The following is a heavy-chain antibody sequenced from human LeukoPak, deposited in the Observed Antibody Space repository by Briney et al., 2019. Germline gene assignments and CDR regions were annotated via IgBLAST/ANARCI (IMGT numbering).Heavy chain of an antibody. J-gene: IGHJ5*02. CDR2: IIPIFGTA. D-gene: IGHD3-16*01. V-gene: IGHV1-69*13. Sequence: SVKVSCKASGGTFSSYAISWVRQAPGQGLEWMGGIIPIFGTANYAQKFQGRVTITADESTSTAYMELSSLRSEDTAVYYCARVLGEWLENWFDPGAREPWSPSPQ. CDR1: GGTFSSYA. CDR3: ARVLGEWLENWFDP.